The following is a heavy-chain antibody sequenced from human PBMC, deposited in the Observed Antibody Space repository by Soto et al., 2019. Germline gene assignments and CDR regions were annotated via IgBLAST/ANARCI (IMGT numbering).Heavy chain of an antibody. CDR1: GFTFSSYA. J-gene: IGHJ6*02. V-gene: IGHV3-30-3*01. D-gene: IGHD4-17*01. CDR3: ASGALYGMDV. CDR2: ISYDGSNK. Sequence: GGSLRLSCAASGFTFSSYAMHWVRQAPGKGLEWVAVISYDGSNKYYADSVKGRFTISRDNSKNTLYLQMNSLRAEDTAVYYCASGALYGMDVWGQGTTVTVSS.